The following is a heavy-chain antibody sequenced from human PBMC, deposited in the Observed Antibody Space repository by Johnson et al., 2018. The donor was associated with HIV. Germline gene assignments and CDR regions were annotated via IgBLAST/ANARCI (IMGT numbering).Heavy chain of an antibody. CDR1: GFTFSSYA. CDR2: ISYDGSNK. J-gene: IGHJ3*02. D-gene: IGHD3-22*01. CDR3: AKDLYYYDSSGSVGAFDI. V-gene: IGHV3-30-3*01. Sequence: QMLLVESGGGLVKPGGSLRLSCAASGFTFSSYAMHWVRQAPGKGLEWVAVISYDGSNKYYADSVKGRFTISRDNSKNTLYLQMNSLRAEDTAVYYCAKDLYYYDSSGSVGAFDIWGQGTMVTVSS.